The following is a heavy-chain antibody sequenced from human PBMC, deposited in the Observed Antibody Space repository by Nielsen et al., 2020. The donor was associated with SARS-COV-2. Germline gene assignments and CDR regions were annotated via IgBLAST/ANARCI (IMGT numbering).Heavy chain of an antibody. J-gene: IGHJ5*02. Sequence: ASVKVSCKASGYTFTGYYMHWVRQAPGQGLEWMGRINPNSGGTNYAQKFQGRVTMTRDTSISIAYMELSSLISEDTAVYYCATLGGWSGYYNGRDWFDPWGQGTLVTVSS. V-gene: IGHV1-2*06. D-gene: IGHD3-3*01. CDR1: GYTFTGYY. CDR2: INPNSGGT. CDR3: ATLGGWSGYYNGRDWFDP.